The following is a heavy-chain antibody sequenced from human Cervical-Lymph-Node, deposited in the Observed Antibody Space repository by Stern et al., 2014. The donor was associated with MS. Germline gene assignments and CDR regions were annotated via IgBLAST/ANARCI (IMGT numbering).Heavy chain of an antibody. Sequence: HVQLVESAAEVKKPGASVKVSCKASGYTFIRYYMHWVRQAPGQGLEWMGIINPSGGSTSYAQKFQGRVTMTRDTSTSTVYMELRSLRSDDTAVYYCAREVAGHRLGMMDVWGQGTTVTVSS. CDR3: AREVAGHRLGMMDV. J-gene: IGHJ6*02. D-gene: IGHD6-19*01. V-gene: IGHV1-46*01. CDR2: INPSGGST. CDR1: GYTFIRYY.